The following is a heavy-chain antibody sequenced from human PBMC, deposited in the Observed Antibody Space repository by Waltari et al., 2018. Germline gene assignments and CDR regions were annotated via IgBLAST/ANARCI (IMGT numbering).Heavy chain of an antibody. J-gene: IGHJ4*02. CDR1: GFTFSSYG. D-gene: IGHD6-13*01. Sequence: QVQLVESGGGVVQPGRSLRLSCAASGFTFSSYGMHWVRQAPGKGLEWVAVIWYDGSNKYYADSVKGRFTISRDNSKNTLYLQMNSLRAEDTAVYYCARDIRYSSSWSFDYWGQGTLVTVSS. CDR3: ARDIRYSSSWSFDY. CDR2: IWYDGSNK. V-gene: IGHV3-33*01.